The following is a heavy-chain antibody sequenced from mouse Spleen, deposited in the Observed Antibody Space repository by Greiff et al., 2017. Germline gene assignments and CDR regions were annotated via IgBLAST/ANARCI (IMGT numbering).Heavy chain of an antibody. CDR2: IYPGSGST. V-gene: IGHV1-77*01. CDR1: GYTFTDYV. J-gene: IGHJ4*01. D-gene: IGHD1-1*01. CDR3: ARSGTTVVAFYAMDY. Sequence: VMLVESGPELVKPGASVKISCKASGYTFTDYVISWVKQRTGQGLEWIGEIYPGSGSTYYNEKFKGKATLTADKSSNTAYMQLSSLTSEDSAVYFCARSGTTVVAFYAMDYWGQGTSVTVSS.